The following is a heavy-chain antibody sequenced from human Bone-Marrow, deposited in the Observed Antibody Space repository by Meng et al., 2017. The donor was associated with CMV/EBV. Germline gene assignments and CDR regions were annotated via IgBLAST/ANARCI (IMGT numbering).Heavy chain of an antibody. CDR3: ARDRGELLLDY. V-gene: IGHV4-59*01. J-gene: IGHJ6*02. Sequence: SETLSLTCTVSGGSINSYYWSWIRQPPGKGLEWIGYIYYSGITNYNPSLKSRVTISIDTSKNQFSLKLSSVTAADTAVYYCARDRGELLLDYWGQGTTVTVYS. D-gene: IGHD3-10*01. CDR1: GGSINSYY. CDR2: IYYSGIT.